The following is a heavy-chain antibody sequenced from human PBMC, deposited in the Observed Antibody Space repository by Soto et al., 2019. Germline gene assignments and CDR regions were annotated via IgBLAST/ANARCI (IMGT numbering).Heavy chain of an antibody. Sequence: QVQLVQSGAEVKKPGSSVKVSCKASGGTLNKHATTWVLRDPGEGRAWLGGIIPLFGIPNYPQKFQGRVTITEYYSTNTSHMEFQSLTSCATAVYHCARGGTSAWLKGAYDVWGQGTMVTVSS. J-gene: IGHJ3*01. CDR2: IIPLFGIP. V-gene: IGHV1-69*17. D-gene: IGHD2-2*01. CDR1: GGTLNKHA. CDR3: ARGGTSAWLKGAYDV.